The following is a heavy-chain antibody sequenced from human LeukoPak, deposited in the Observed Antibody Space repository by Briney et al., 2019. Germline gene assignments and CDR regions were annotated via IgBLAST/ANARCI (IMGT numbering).Heavy chain of an antibody. CDR3: ARGGGGHRPFDY. D-gene: IGHD2-15*01. CDR2: MLNSGAR. Sequence: GGSLRLSCAASGFIFSHYDMTWVRQAPGKGLEWVATMLNSGARYDADSVMSRFTMSRDSSQDTLYLQMNNLGVEDTAIYYCARGGGGHRPFDYWGQGVLVTVSA. CDR1: GFIFSHYD. J-gene: IGHJ4*02. V-gene: IGHV3-23*01.